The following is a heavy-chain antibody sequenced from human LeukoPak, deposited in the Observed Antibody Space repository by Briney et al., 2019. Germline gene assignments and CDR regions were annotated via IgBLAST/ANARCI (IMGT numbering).Heavy chain of an antibody. V-gene: IGHV4-39*07. CDR3: ARVLARGINYYYYYMDV. CDR2: IYYSGST. Sequence: SETLSLTCTVTGGSISSISYYWGWIRQSPGKGLEWIGSIYYSGSTYYNPSLKSRVTISVDTSKNQFSLKLSSVTAADTAVYYCARVLARGINYYYYYMDVWGKGTTVTVSS. D-gene: IGHD3-16*01. CDR1: GGSISSISYY. J-gene: IGHJ6*03.